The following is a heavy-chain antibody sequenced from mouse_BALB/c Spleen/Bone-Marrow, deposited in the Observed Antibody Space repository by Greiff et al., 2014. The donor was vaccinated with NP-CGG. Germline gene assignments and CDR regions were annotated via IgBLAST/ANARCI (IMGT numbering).Heavy chain of an antibody. CDR3: GNYYAMDY. V-gene: IGHV1-9*01. Sequence: QVQLQQSGAELMKPGASVKISCKATGYTFSSYWIGWVKQRPGHGLEWIGEILPGSGSTNYNEKFKGKATFTADTSSNTAYMQLSSLTSEDSAVYYCGNYYAMDYWGQGTSVTVSS. J-gene: IGHJ4*01. CDR1: GYTFSSYW. CDR2: ILPGSGST.